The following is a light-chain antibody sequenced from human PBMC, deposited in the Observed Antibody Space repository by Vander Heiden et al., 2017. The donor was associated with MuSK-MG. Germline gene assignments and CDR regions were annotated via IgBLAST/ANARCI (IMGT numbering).Light chain of an antibody. CDR3: QRTDNDLTCT. V-gene: IGKV1-27*01. Sequence: DIQLTQSPSSLSASVGDRVTITCRVSQGISSYLNYYRQKPGKGPKLLIYSASNLQAGVPSRFSGSGCGKDLTLTISSRQPEDVAAYYGQRTDNDLTCTFGQGTKVEIK. J-gene: IGKJ2*02. CDR2: SAS. CDR1: QGISSY.